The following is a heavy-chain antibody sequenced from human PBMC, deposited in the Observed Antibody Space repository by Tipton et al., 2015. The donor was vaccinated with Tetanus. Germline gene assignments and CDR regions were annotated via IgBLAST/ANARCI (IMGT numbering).Heavy chain of an antibody. Sequence: LRLSCAASGFTFSNYTMNWVRQPPGKGLEWIGQMSYSGGANYNPYLNSRVTISVDTSKNQFSLRLSSVTAADTAVYYCARDVRGYSYDDSGYYNPSYYFDLWGQGTLVTVSS. CDR3: ARDVRGYSYDDSGYYNPSYYFDL. J-gene: IGHJ4*02. D-gene: IGHD3-22*01. CDR1: GFTFSNYT. V-gene: IGHV4-59*01. CDR2: MSYSGGA.